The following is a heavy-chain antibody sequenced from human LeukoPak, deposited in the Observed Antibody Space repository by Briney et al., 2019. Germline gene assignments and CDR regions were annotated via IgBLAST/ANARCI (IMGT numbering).Heavy chain of an antibody. Sequence: PSETLSLTCTVSGGSISSYYWSWIRQPPGKGLEWIGYIYYSGSTNYNPSLKSRVTISVDTSKNQLSLKLSSVTAADTAVYYCAGTYYYGSGSEDYWGQGTLVTVSS. CDR1: GGSISSYY. D-gene: IGHD3-10*01. J-gene: IGHJ4*02. CDR3: AGTYYYGSGSEDY. V-gene: IGHV4-59*01. CDR2: IYYSGST.